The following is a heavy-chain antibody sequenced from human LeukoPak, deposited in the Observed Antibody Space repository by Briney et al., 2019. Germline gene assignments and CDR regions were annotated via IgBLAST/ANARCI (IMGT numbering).Heavy chain of an antibody. D-gene: IGHD3-22*01. Sequence: GGSLRLSCAASGFTFSDYYMSWIRQAPGKGLEWVSYISSSSSYTNYADSVKGRFTISRDNAKNSLYLQKNSLRAEDTAVYYCAREPNYYDSSGYYYYAFDIWGQGTMVTVSS. CDR3: AREPNYYDSSGYYYYAFDI. J-gene: IGHJ3*02. V-gene: IGHV3-11*06. CDR2: ISSSSSYT. CDR1: GFTFSDYY.